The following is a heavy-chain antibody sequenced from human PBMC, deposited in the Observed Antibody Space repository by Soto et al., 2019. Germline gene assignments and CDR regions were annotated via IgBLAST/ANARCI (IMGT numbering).Heavy chain of an antibody. CDR1: GYTFTGYY. CDR2: INPNSVGT. Sequence: ASVKVSFKASGYTFTGYYMHWVRQAPVQGLELMGWINPNSVGTNYAQKFQGRVTMTRDTSISTAYMELSRLRSDDTAVYYCARDHVGCSSTSCHPYNWFDPWGQGTLVTVSS. D-gene: IGHD2-2*01. CDR3: ARDHVGCSSTSCHPYNWFDP. V-gene: IGHV1-2*02. J-gene: IGHJ5*02.